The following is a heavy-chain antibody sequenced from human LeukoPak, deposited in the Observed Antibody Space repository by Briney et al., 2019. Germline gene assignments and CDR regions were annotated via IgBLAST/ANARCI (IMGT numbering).Heavy chain of an antibody. CDR2: IIPIFGTA. V-gene: IGHV1-69*13. Sequence: ASAKVSCKASGGTFSSYAISWVRQAPGQGLEWMGGIIPIFGTANYAQKFQGRVTITADESTSTAYMELSSLRSEDTAVYYCARDYGDYAPYDAFDIWGQGTMVTVSS. D-gene: IGHD4-17*01. J-gene: IGHJ3*02. CDR1: GGTFSSYA. CDR3: ARDYGDYAPYDAFDI.